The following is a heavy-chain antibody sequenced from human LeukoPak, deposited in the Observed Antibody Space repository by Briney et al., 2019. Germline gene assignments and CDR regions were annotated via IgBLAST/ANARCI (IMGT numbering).Heavy chain of an antibody. D-gene: IGHD6-13*01. V-gene: IGHV3-30-3*01. J-gene: IGHJ5*02. CDR1: GFAFSSYA. CDR2: ISDDGSNK. CDR3: ARERIAATGTGWFDP. Sequence: GRSLRLSCAASGFAFSSYAVHWVRQAPGKGLEWVAVISDDGSNKYYADSVKGRSTVSRDNSKSTLYLHMNSLRAEDTAVYYCARERIAATGTGWFDPWGQGTLVTVSS.